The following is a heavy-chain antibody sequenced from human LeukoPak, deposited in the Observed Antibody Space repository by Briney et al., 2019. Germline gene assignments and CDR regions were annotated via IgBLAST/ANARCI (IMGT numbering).Heavy chain of an antibody. CDR1: GGSISSSSYY. D-gene: IGHD3-10*01. Sequence: SETLSLTCTVSGGSISSSSYYWGWIRQPPGKGLEWIGSIYYSGSTYYNPSLKSRVTISVDTSKNQFSLKLSSVTAADTAVYYCAREKSQRGLWFGELSSPNNWFDPWGQGTLVTVSS. CDR3: AREKSQRGLWFGELSSPNNWFDP. J-gene: IGHJ5*02. V-gene: IGHV4-39*07. CDR2: IYYSGST.